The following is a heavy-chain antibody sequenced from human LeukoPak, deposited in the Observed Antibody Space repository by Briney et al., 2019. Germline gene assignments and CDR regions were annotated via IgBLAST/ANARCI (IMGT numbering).Heavy chain of an antibody. J-gene: IGHJ4*02. CDR3: ARRRQWLDFDY. Sequence: SETLSLTCTVSGGSMRDYYWSWIRQPPGKGLEWIGYTYHSGSTDYNPSLKSRVTMSVDTSKNQFSLKLTSVTAADTAVYYCARRRQWLDFDYWGQGTLATVSS. D-gene: IGHD6-19*01. V-gene: IGHV4-59*08. CDR2: TYHSGST. CDR1: GGSMRDYY.